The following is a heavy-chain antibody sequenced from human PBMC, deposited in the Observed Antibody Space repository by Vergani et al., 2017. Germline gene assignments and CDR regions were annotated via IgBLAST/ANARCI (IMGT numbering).Heavy chain of an antibody. CDR2: IIPILGIA. J-gene: IGHJ6*02. V-gene: IGHV1-69*02. CDR1: GGTFSSYT. Sequence: QVQLVQSGAEVKKPGSSVKGSCKASGGTFSSYTISWVRQAPGQGLEWMGRIIPILGIANYAQKFQGRVTITADKSTSTAYMELCSLRSEDTAVYYCARVASGYYYDGMDVWGQGTTVTVSS. D-gene: IGHD2-15*01. CDR3: ARVASGYYYDGMDV.